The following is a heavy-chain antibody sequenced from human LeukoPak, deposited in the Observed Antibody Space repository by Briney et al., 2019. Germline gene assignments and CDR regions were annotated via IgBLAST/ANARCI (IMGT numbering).Heavy chain of an antibody. CDR3: VRGNNPGRVIVPEKDV. Sequence: SETLSLTCTVSGGSIRSSGYYWGWIRQPPGKGLEWIGSIYHSGSTYYTPSLKSRVTISVDTSKNQFSLKLTSVTAADTAVYYCVRGNNPGRVIVPEKDVWGKGTTAPVSS. CDR1: GGSIRSSGYY. D-gene: IGHD3-22*01. CDR2: IYHSGST. V-gene: IGHV4-39*07. J-gene: IGHJ6*04.